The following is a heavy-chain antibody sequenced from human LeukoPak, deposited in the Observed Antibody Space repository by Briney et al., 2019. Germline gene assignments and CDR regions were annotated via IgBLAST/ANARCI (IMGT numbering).Heavy chain of an antibody. CDR3: ARDTLRIVGANYFDY. J-gene: IGHJ4*02. CDR2: ISSSGSTI. V-gene: IGHV3-48*03. Sequence: GGSLRLSCAASGFTFSSYEMNWVRQAPGKGLEWVSYISSSGSTIYYADSVKGRFTISRDNANNSLYLQMNSLRAEDTAVYYCARDTLRIVGANYFDYWGQGTLVTVSS. D-gene: IGHD1-26*01. CDR1: GFTFSSYE.